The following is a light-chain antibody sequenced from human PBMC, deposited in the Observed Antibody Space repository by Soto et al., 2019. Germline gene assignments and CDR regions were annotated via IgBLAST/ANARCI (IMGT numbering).Light chain of an antibody. CDR3: QQRNNWPPEIT. CDR1: QSISVY. J-gene: IGKJ5*01. Sequence: EIVLTQSPATLSLSPGERATPSCRARQSISVYLAWYQQKPGQAPRLLIYDASNRATGIPARFSGSGSGTDFTLTISSLEPEDFAVYYCQQRNNWPPEITFGQGTRLEIK. CDR2: DAS. V-gene: IGKV3-11*01.